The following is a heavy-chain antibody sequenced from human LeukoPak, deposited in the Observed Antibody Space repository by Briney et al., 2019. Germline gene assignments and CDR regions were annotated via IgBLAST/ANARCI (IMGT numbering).Heavy chain of an antibody. J-gene: IGHJ3*02. CDR1: GGSISSSSYY. V-gene: IGHV4-39*01. D-gene: IGHD5-12*01. Sequence: SQTLSLTCTVSGGSISSSSYYWGWIRQPPGKGLEWIGSIYYSGSTYYNPSLKSRVTISVDTSKNQFSLKLSPVTAADTAVYYCARRVATHPFDIWGQGTMVTVSS. CDR3: ARRVATHPFDI. CDR2: IYYSGST.